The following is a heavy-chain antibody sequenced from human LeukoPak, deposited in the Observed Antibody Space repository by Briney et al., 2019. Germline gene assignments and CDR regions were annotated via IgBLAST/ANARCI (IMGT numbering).Heavy chain of an antibody. Sequence: SVKVSCRASGGTFSSYTISWVRQAPGQGLEWMGRIIPILGIANYAQKFQGRVMITADKSTSTAYMELSSLRSDDTAVYYCARSGYNSGWAFDFWGQGTLVTVSS. CDR2: IIPILGIA. CDR3: ARSGYNSGWAFDF. V-gene: IGHV1-69*02. D-gene: IGHD6-19*01. J-gene: IGHJ4*02. CDR1: GGTFSSYT.